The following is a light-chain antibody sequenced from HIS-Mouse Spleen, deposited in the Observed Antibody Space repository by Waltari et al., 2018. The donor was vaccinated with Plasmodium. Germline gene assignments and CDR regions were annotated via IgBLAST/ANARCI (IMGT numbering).Light chain of an antibody. CDR3: YSTDSSGNHSRV. CDR1: ALPKKY. J-gene: IGLJ3*02. V-gene: IGLV3-10*01. Sequence: SYELTQPPSVSVSPGQTARITCSGDALPKKYAYWYQQKSGQAPVLVFYEDSKRPSGIPERFSGSISGTMATLTISGAQVEDEADYYCYSTDSSGNHSRVFGGGTKLTVL. CDR2: EDS.